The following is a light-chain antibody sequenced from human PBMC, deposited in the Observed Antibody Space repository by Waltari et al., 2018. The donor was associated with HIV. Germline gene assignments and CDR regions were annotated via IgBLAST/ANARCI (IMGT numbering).Light chain of an antibody. CDR3: QVWDTNTDQYVI. J-gene: IGLJ2*01. CDR1: HIGSKS. Sequence: SYVLTQSPSVSVAPGQTARITCGGQHIGSKSVNWYQPQQGHAPVLVIYPDTDRPSGIPDRFSGSNSEDTATRTIRRVEAGDEADYYCQVWDTNTDQYVIFGGGTNLAV. CDR2: PDT. V-gene: IGLV3-21*01.